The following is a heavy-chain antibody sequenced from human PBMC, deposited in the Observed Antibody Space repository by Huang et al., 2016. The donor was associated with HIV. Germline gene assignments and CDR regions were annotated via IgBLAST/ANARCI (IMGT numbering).Heavy chain of an antibody. CDR3: ARPLSAMAPYYFDS. CDR1: GFTFSDYS. J-gene: IGHJ4*02. CDR2: ISYDGNNR. D-gene: IGHD5-18*01. V-gene: IGHV3-30-3*01. Sequence: QVQLVESGGGVVQPGRSLILSCSVSGFTFSDYSIHWVRQAPGKGREWVGVISYDGNNRYFADSVKGRFNISRDNSKNTLYLQMNSLGTEDTAVYYCARPLSAMAPYYFDSWGLGTLVTVSS.